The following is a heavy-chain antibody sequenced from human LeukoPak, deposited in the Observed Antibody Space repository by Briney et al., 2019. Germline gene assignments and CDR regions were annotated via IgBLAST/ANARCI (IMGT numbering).Heavy chain of an antibody. J-gene: IGHJ4*02. CDR3: AKGNYGGIFAS. CDR1: GFTFSAYG. Sequence: GGSLRLSCAASGFTFSAYGMSWVRQAPGKGLEWVSHISDTVRDTWYANSVKGRFIISRDNSRDTVYLQMSSLRPEDTALYFCAKGNYGGIFASWGQGTLVTVSS. V-gene: IGHV3-23*01. D-gene: IGHD4-17*01. CDR2: ISDTVRDT.